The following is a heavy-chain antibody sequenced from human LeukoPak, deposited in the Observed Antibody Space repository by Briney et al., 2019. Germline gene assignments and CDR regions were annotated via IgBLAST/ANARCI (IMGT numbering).Heavy chain of an antibody. CDR1: GFTFTTYA. J-gene: IGHJ5*02. D-gene: IGHD3-3*01. V-gene: IGHV3-30-3*01. Sequence: GGSLRLSCAASGFTFTTYAMHWVRQAPGKGLEWVAGISFDGSNKYYPDSMKGPFTISRDNSKNTLYLQMNSLRTEDTAVYYCARDRFLEWGNWFAPWGQGTLVTVSS. CDR3: ARDRFLEWGNWFAP. CDR2: ISFDGSNK.